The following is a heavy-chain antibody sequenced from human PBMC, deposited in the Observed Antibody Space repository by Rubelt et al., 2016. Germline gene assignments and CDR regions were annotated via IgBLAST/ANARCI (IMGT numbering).Heavy chain of an antibody. V-gene: IGHV3-11*05. Sequence: VSYIGSSSSYTNYADSVKGRFTISRDNAKNSLYLQMNSLRAEDTAVYYCARVNEQYQLLSEYYFDYWGQGTLVTVSS. CDR3: ARVNEQYQLLSEYYFDY. CDR2: IGSSSSYT. J-gene: IGHJ4*02. D-gene: IGHD2-2*01.